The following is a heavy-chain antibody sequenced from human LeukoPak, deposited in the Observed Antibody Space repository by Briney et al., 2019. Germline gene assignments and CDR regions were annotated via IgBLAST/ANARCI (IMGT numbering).Heavy chain of an antibody. CDR2: IYYSGST. D-gene: IGHD4-17*01. Sequence: SETLSLTCTVSGGSISSYYWSWIRQPPGKGLEGIGYIYYSGSTNYNPSLKSRVTISVDTSKNQFSLKLSSVTAADTAVYYCARMTTVTTYDWFDPWGQGTLVTVSS. CDR3: ARMTTVTTYDWFDP. J-gene: IGHJ5*02. V-gene: IGHV4-59*01. CDR1: GGSISSYY.